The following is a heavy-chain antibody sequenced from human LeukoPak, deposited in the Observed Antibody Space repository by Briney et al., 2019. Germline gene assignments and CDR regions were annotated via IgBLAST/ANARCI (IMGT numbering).Heavy chain of an antibody. Sequence: RASVKVSCKASGYTFTSYGISWVRQAPGQGLEWMGWISAYNGNTNYAQKLQGRVTMTTDTSTSTAYMELRSLRSDDTAVYYCARSKYYYDSSGYSHWGQGTLVTVSS. CDR3: ARSKYYYDSSGYSH. V-gene: IGHV1-18*01. CDR1: GYTFTSYG. D-gene: IGHD3-22*01. J-gene: IGHJ4*02. CDR2: ISAYNGNT.